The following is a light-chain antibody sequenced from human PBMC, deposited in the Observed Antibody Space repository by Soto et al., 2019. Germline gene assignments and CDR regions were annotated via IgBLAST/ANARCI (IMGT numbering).Light chain of an antibody. CDR2: FGS. CDR1: QSLLYNNTYNY. CDR3: MQALQTPT. Sequence: EIVMTQSPLTLPVTPGEPASISCRSSQSLLYNNTYNYLDWYVQKPGQSPQLLIYFGSNRAPGVPDRFSGSGSGTDFTLKINRVEAEDVGTYYCMQALQTPTFGQGTKVDIK. V-gene: IGKV2-28*01. J-gene: IGKJ1*01.